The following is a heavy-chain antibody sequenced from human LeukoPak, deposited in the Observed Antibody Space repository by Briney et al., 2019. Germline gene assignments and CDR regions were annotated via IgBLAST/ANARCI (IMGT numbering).Heavy chain of an antibody. D-gene: IGHD3-22*01. J-gene: IGHJ4*02. CDR2: ISGSGGST. CDR1: GFTFSSYA. V-gene: IGHV3-23*01. Sequence: PGGSLRLSCAASGFTFSSYAMSWVRQAPGKGLEWVSAISGSGGSTYYADSVKGRFTISRDNSKNTLYLQMNSLRAEDTAVYYCAKDFGWAYYYDSSGYGNFDYWGQGTLVTVSS. CDR3: AKDFGWAYYYDSSGYGNFDY.